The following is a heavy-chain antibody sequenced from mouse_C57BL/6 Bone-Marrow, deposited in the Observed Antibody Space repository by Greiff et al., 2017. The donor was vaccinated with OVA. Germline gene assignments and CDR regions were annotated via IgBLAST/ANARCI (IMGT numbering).Heavy chain of an antibody. CDR1: GFTFSDFY. J-gene: IGHJ4*01. D-gene: IGHD2-5*01. V-gene: IGHV7-1*01. CDR2: SRNKANDYTT. Sequence: EVKLVESGGGLVQSGRSLRLSCATSGFTFSDFYMEWVRQAPGKGLEWIAASRNKANDYTTEYSASVKGRFIVSRDTSQSILYLQMNALRAEDTAIYYCARSYYSNYNYAMDYWGQGTSVTVSS. CDR3: ARSYYSNYNYAMDY.